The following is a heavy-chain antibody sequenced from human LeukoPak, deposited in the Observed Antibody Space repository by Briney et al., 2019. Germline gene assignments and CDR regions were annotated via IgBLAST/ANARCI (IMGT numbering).Heavy chain of an antibody. D-gene: IGHD3-16*01. V-gene: IGHV1-2*02. CDR3: APTAEAYTSWWKV. CDR2: INPDSGFT. J-gene: IGHJ4*02. CDR1: GYKFTDDY. Sequence: ASVTVSCKASGYKFTDDYTHWVRQAPGQGLEFMGWINPDSGFTNYAQKFKGRVTMTRDTSISTAYLEVRSLTSDDTAVYYCAPTAEAYTSWWKVWGQGTLVTVSS.